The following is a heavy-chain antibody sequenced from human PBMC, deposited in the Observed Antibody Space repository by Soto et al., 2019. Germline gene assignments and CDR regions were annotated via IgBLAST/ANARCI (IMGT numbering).Heavy chain of an antibody. Sequence: EVQLVESGGGLVKPGGSLRLSCAASGFTFSSYSMNWVRQAPGKGLEWVSSISSSSSYLYYADSVKGRFTISRDNAKNSLYLQMNSLRADDTAVYYCARVVVVPAAGIDYWGQGTLVTVSS. CDR3: ARVVVVPAAGIDY. CDR2: ISSSSSYL. V-gene: IGHV3-21*01. D-gene: IGHD2-2*01. J-gene: IGHJ4*02. CDR1: GFTFSSYS.